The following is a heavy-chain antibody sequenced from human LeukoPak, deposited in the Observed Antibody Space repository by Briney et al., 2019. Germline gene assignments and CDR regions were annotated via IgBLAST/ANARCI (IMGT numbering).Heavy chain of an antibody. J-gene: IGHJ4*02. V-gene: IGHV3-48*03. CDR2: IAGSDTTT. Sequence: GGSLRLSCLASGFAFSAYEMSWVRQAPGKGLEWVSYIAGSDTTTYYADSVKGRFTIFRDNAKNSLYLQMNSLRAEDTALYYCTTLGYHLDSWGQGTLVTVSS. CDR1: GFAFSAYE. D-gene: IGHD3-22*01. CDR3: TTLGYHLDS.